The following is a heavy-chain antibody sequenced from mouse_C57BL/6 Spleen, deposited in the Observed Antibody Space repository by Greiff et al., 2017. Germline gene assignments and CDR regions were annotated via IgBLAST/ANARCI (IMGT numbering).Heavy chain of an antibody. J-gene: IGHJ3*01. Sequence: VQLQESGPELVKPGASVKLSCKASGYTFTSYDINWVKQRPGQGLEWIGWIYPRDGSTKYNEKFKGKATLTVDTSSSTAYMELHSLTSEDAAVYFCARGDYDYDDVLHYWGQGTLVTVSA. CDR3: ARGDYDYDDVLHY. CDR1: GYTFTSYD. D-gene: IGHD2-4*01. CDR2: IYPRDGST. V-gene: IGHV1-85*01.